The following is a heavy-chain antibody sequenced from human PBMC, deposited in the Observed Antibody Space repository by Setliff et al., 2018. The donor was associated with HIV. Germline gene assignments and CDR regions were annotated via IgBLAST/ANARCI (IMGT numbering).Heavy chain of an antibody. CDR3: ARGWGGQDSYYYGMDV. V-gene: IGHV1-46*01. J-gene: IGHJ6*02. CDR1: GYTFTSYY. CDR2: INPGGGST. Sequence: GASVKVSCKASGYTFTSYYMHWVRQAPGQGLEWMGVINPGGGSTTYAKKFQGRVTMTRDTSTSTVYMELSSRRSQDTAMYYCARGWGGQDSYYYGMDVWGQGTTVTVSS. D-gene: IGHD3-16*01.